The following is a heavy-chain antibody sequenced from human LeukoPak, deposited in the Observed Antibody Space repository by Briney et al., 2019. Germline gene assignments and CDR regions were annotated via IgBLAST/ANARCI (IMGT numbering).Heavy chain of an antibody. Sequence: GESLKVSCKGSGYSFTSYWIGWVRQMPGKGLEWMGIIYPGDSDTRYSPSFQGQVTISADKSISTAYLQWSSLKASDTAMYYCAISVAGTGGYYYYYGMDVWGKGTTVTVSS. V-gene: IGHV5-51*01. CDR2: IYPGDSDT. D-gene: IGHD6-19*01. CDR1: GYSFTSYW. J-gene: IGHJ6*04. CDR3: AISVAGTGGYYYYYGMDV.